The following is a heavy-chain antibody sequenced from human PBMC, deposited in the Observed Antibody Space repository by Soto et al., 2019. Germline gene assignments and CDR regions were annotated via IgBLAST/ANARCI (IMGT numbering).Heavy chain of an antibody. CDR3: AKSLIGYNRAFDY. J-gene: IGHJ4*02. D-gene: IGHD5-18*01. V-gene: IGHV3-23*01. CDR2: ISGSGSNT. CDR1: GFIFSSYA. Sequence: GGSLRLSCAVSGFIFSSYAMSWVRQAPGKGLVWVSGISGSGSNTYYADSVKGRFTISRDNSKNTLYLQMNSLEAEDTAIYYCAKSLIGYNRAFDYWGQGTLVTVSS.